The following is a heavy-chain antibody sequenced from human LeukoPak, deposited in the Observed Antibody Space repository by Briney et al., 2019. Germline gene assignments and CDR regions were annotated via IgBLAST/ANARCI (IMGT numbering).Heavy chain of an antibody. J-gene: IGHJ6*02. D-gene: IGHD3-3*01. CDR1: DYTFTSYG. CDR3: ARGGLGTYYDFWSGWNSKYYYYYYGMDV. CDR2: MNPNSGNT. Sequence: GASVKVSCKGSDYTFTSYGISWVRQATGQGLEWMGWMNPNSGNTGYAQKFQGRVTMTRNTSISTAYMELSSLRSEDTAVYYCARGGLGTYYDFWSGWNSKYYYYYYGMDVWGQGTTVTVSS. V-gene: IGHV1-8*02.